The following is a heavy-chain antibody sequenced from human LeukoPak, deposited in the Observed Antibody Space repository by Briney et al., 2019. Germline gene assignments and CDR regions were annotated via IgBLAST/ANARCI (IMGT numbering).Heavy chain of an antibody. J-gene: IGHJ4*02. CDR2: ISGSGGNT. CDR1: GFTFSGYA. CDR3: ARDYFGSGNYYLPFEY. V-gene: IGHV3-23*01. Sequence: GGSLRLSCAASGFTFSGYAMSWVRQAPGKGLEWVSAISGSGGNTYYADSVKGRFTISRDNSKNTLYLQMIILRAEDTAVYCCARDYFGSGNYYLPFEYWGQGTLVTVSS. D-gene: IGHD3-10*01.